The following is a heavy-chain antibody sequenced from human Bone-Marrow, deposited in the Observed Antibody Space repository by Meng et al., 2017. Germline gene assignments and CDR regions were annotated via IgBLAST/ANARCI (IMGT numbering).Heavy chain of an antibody. CDR1: GYTFTSYA. Sequence: ASVKVSCKASGYTFTSYAMNWVRQAPGQGLEWMGWINTNTGNPTYTQGFTGRFVFSLDTSVSTAYLQISSLKAEDTAVYYCARDGDYDSSRDDAFDIWGQGTMVTVSS. J-gene: IGHJ3*02. D-gene: IGHD3-22*01. CDR2: INTNTGNP. V-gene: IGHV7-4-1*02. CDR3: ARDGDYDSSRDDAFDI.